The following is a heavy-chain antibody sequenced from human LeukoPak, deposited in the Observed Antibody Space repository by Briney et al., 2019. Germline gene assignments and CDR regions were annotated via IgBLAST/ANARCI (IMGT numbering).Heavy chain of an antibody. D-gene: IGHD1-26*01. Sequence: PGGSLRLSCAASGFTFSSYEMNWVRQAPGKGLEWVSYISSSGSSIYYADSVKGRFTISRDNAKNSLYLQMSSLRAEDTAVYYCARTGGSYPYYFEYWGQGTLVTVSS. V-gene: IGHV3-48*03. CDR2: ISSSGSSI. J-gene: IGHJ4*02. CDR3: ARTGGSYPYYFEY. CDR1: GFTFSSYE.